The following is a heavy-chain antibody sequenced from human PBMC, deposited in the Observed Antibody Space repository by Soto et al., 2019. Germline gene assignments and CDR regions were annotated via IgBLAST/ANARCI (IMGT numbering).Heavy chain of an antibody. CDR3: ASYYDRSGRNY. CDR2: INHSGST. Sequence: SETMCLTCAVYGGSFSGYYWSWIRQPPGKGLEWIGEINHSGSTNYNPSLKSRVTISVDTSKNQFSLKLSSVTAADTAVYYCASYYDRSGRNYWGQGTLVTVS. V-gene: IGHV4-34*01. J-gene: IGHJ4*02. CDR1: GGSFSGYY. D-gene: IGHD3-22*01.